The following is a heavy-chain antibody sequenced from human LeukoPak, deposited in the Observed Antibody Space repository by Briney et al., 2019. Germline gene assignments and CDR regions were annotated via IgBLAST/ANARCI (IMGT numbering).Heavy chain of an antibody. J-gene: IGHJ6*03. Sequence: GGSLRLSCAVSGFTFDDYGMSWVRQAPGKGLEWVSGINWNGGSTGYADSVKGRFTISRDNAKNSLYLQMNSLRAEDTALYYCARIGYDILTGYSRRDYYYYYMDVWGKGTTVTVSS. CDR3: ARIGYDILTGYSRRDYYYYYMDV. CDR2: INWNGGST. V-gene: IGHV3-20*04. D-gene: IGHD3-9*01. CDR1: GFTFDDYG.